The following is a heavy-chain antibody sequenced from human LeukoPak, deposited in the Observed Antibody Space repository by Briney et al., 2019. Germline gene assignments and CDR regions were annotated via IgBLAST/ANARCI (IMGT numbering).Heavy chain of an antibody. CDR3: ARQSMVRGVIRPDDAFDI. V-gene: IGHV1-18*01. Sequence: ASVKVSCKASGYTFTRYGISWVRQAPGQGLEWMGWISAYNGNTNYAQKFQGRVTMTTDTSTSTAYMELRSLRSDDTAVYYCARQSMVRGVIRPDDAFDIWGQGTMVTVSS. D-gene: IGHD3-10*01. CDR1: GYTFTRYG. J-gene: IGHJ3*02. CDR2: ISAYNGNT.